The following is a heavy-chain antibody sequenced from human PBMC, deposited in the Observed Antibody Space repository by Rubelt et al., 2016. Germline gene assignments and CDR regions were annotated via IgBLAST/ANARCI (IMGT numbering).Heavy chain of an antibody. CDR2: IRQDGSEK. J-gene: IGHJ4*02. CDR3: AKGGSEVVGRGIFDH. Sequence: RRSGRQAPGKGLEWVANIRQDGSEKYYLDSVKGRFTISRDNAKDSLYLQMNSLRVEDTAVYFCAKGGSEVVGRGIFDHWGQGTLVTVSS. V-gene: IGHV3-7*02. D-gene: IGHD6-19*01.